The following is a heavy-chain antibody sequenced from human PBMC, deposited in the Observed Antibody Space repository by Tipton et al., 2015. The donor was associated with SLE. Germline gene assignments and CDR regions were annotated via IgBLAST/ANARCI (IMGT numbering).Heavy chain of an antibody. CDR1: GFTFSSYV. J-gene: IGHJ6*02. V-gene: IGHV3-30*04. CDR2: ISYDGSHK. D-gene: IGHD6-19*01. Sequence: SLRLSCAASGFTFSSYVVHWVRLAPGKGLEWVAVISYDGSHKYYADSVKGRFTISRDNSKNTLYLQMNSLRAEDTAVYYCARGEAVVGTGYYYGMDVWGQGTTATVSS. CDR3: ARGEAVVGTGYYYGMDV.